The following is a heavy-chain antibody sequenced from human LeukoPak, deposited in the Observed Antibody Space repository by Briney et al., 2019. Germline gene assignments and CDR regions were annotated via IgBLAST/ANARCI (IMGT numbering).Heavy chain of an antibody. CDR3: ARLAPIDY. CDR2: IYCSGST. Sequence: SETLSLTCTVSGYSVGSSSYYWGWIRQPPGKGLEWIGTIYCSGSTYYNPSLKSRVTISVDTSKNQFSLKLSSVTAADTAVYYCARLAPIDYWGQGTLVTVSS. J-gene: IGHJ4*02. V-gene: IGHV4-39*01. CDR1: GYSVGSSSYY.